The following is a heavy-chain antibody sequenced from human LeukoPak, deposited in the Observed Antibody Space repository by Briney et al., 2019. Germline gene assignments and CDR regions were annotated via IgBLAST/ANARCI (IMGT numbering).Heavy chain of an antibody. CDR1: GFTFNNYG. CDR3: AKGYSGYCTINNCYPPDD. Sequence: SGGSLRLSCAASGFTFNNYGMHWVRQAPGKGLEWVAFIRDDGGDKFYADSVKDRFTISRGSSKNTLYLQMNSLRAEDTALYYCAKGYSGYCTINNCYPPDDWGQGTLVTVSS. D-gene: IGHD2-2*01. J-gene: IGHJ4*02. V-gene: IGHV3-30*02. CDR2: IRDDGGDK.